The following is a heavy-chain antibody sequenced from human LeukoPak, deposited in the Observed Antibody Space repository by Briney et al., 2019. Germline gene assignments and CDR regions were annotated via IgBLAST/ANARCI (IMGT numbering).Heavy chain of an antibody. D-gene: IGHD3-10*01. V-gene: IGHV3-53*01. Sequence: GGSLRLSCAASGFSVSNNYMSWVRQAPGKGLEWVSVFYSGGSTYFADSVKGRSTISRDNSKNTLDLQMNSLRGEDTAVYYCARVRGVRGALDVWGQGTTVTVSS. CDR1: GFSVSNNY. CDR3: ARVRGVRGALDV. CDR2: FYSGGST. J-gene: IGHJ6*02.